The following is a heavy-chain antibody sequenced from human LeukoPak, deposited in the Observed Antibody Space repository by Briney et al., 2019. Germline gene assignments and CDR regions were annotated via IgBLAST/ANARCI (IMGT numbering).Heavy chain of an antibody. CDR3: ARGNGFIIDY. V-gene: IGHV3-7*01. CDR2: IKQDGSEK. D-gene: IGHD2-8*01. Sequence: PGGSLRLSCAASGFTLSSNWMNWVRQAPGKGLEWAAIIKQDGSEKYYVDSVKGRFTISRDNAKNSLYLQMNSLRAEDTAVYYCARGNGFIIDYWGQGTLVTVSS. CDR1: GFTLSSNW. J-gene: IGHJ4*02.